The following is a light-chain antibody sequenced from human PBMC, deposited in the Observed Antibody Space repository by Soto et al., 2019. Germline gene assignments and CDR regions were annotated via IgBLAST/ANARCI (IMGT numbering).Light chain of an antibody. J-gene: IGKJ5*01. CDR3: QQYKSYSPYT. Sequence: DIRMTQSPSTLSASIGDRVTITCRASEPISRWLAWYQLSPGKAPKLLIHRASTLNSGVPSRFSGSGSGIDFTLTIDSLQYDDFASYYCQQYKSYSPYTFGQGTRLEIK. CDR2: RAS. V-gene: IGKV1-5*03. CDR1: EPISRW.